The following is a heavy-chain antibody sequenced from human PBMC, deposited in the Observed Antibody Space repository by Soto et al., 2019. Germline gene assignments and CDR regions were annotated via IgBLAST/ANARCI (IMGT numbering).Heavy chain of an antibody. V-gene: IGHV3-23*01. CDR1: GFTFNNYA. J-gene: IGHJ4*02. CDR3: AKGRGGSGSLTPRVDF. CDR2: ISGGGDTT. Sequence: EVQLLESGGGLVQPGGSLRLSCAASGFTFNNYAMTWVRQAPGKGLEWVSAISGGGDTTSYADSVKGRFTVSRDGSKHTLYRQMSGLRAEDTALYYCAKGRGGSGSLTPRVDFWGQGTLVTVSS. D-gene: IGHD3-10*01.